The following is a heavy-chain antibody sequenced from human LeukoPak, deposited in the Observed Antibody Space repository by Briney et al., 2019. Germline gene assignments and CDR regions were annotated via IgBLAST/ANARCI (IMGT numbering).Heavy chain of an antibody. CDR1: GYSISSGYY. J-gene: IGHJ4*02. V-gene: IGHV4-38-2*01. CDR3: AQSQWLVPRFDY. D-gene: IGHD6-19*01. CDR2: IYHSGST. Sequence: SETLSLTCAVSGYSISSGYYWGWIRQPPGKGLEWIGSIYHSGSTNYNPSLKSRVTISVDTSKNQFSLKLSSVTAADTAVYYCAQSQWLVPRFDYWGQGTLVTVSS.